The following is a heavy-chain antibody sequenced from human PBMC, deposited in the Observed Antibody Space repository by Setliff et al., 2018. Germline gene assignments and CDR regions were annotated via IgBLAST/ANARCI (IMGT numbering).Heavy chain of an antibody. CDR2: IYTDGST. CDR1: GGSLSSFHY. J-gene: IGHJ6*03. D-gene: IGHD3-3*01. Sequence: LSLTCTVSGGSLSSFHYWSWIRQPAGKGLEWIGQIYTDGSTNYNPSLKSRVTISVDKSKNQFSLKLNSVTGADTAVYYCARVTGFSYMDVWGKGTTVTVSS. CDR3: ARVTGFSYMDV. V-gene: IGHV4-61*09.